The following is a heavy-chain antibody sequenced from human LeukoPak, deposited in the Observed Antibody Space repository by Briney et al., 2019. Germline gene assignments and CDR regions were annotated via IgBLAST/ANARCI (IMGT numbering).Heavy chain of an antibody. Sequence: GGSLRLSCEASGFTFSTYSMNWVRQAPGKGLEWVSYITNSANSITYADSVKGRFTISRDNAKNSLSLQMSSLKDEDTAVYYCARDLHYAFNIGGKGTRVTVFS. V-gene: IGHV3-48*02. CDR1: GFTFSTYS. J-gene: IGHJ3*02. CDR3: ARDLHYAFNI. CDR2: ITNSANSI.